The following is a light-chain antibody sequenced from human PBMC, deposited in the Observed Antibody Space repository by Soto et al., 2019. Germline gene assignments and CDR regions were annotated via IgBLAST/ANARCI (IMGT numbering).Light chain of an antibody. V-gene: IGKV1-33*01. Sequence: DIQMTQSPSSLSASVGDRVTITCQASQDIRNFVNWYQQKPGQAPKLLIHDASTLETGVPSRFSGSGSGTHFTFTVSSLQPEDAATYYCQQFDNLPPYTFGQGTKLEVK. CDR2: DAS. CDR1: QDIRNF. J-gene: IGKJ2*01. CDR3: QQFDNLPPYT.